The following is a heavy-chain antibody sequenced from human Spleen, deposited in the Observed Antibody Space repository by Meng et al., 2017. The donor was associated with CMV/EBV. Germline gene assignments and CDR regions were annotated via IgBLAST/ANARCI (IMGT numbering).Heavy chain of an antibody. Sequence: GDSVSSNSGAWNWIRQSPSRGLEWLGRTYYRSKWYNDYAVSVKSRITINPDTSKNQFSLQLNSVTPEDTAVYYCARDPGATGYFDYWGQGTLVTVSS. V-gene: IGHV6-1*01. CDR1: GDSVSSNSGA. J-gene: IGHJ4*02. D-gene: IGHD7-27*01. CDR2: TYYRSKWYN. CDR3: ARDPGATGYFDY.